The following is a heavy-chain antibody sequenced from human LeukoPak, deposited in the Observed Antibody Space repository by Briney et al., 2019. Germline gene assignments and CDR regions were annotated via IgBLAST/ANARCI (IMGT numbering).Heavy chain of an antibody. D-gene: IGHD7-27*01. Sequence: AASVKVSCKASGYTFTSYGISWVRQAPGQGLEWMGWINTNTGNPTYAQGFTGRFVFSLDTSVSTAYLQISSLKAEDTAVYYCARDVIPRRLWGSFDYWGQGTLVTVSS. CDR1: GYTFTSYG. CDR3: ARDVIPRRLWGSFDY. V-gene: IGHV7-4-1*02. J-gene: IGHJ4*02. CDR2: INTNTGNP.